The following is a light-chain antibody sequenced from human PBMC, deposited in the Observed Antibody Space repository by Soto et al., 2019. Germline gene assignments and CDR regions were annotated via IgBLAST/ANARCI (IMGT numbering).Light chain of an antibody. CDR3: QQYVSSVT. CDR2: GAS. Sequence: EIVLTQSPGSLSLSPGERATLSCRASQSVDSSFFAWYQQKPGQAPRLLIYGASNRATGIPDRFSGRGSGTDFTLTSIVLAAEDVRVYYCQQYVSSVTFGQGTKVEIK. V-gene: IGKV3-20*01. CDR1: QSVDSSF. J-gene: IGKJ1*01.